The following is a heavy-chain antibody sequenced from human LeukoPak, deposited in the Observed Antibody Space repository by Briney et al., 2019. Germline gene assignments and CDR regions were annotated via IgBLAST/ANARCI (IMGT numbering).Heavy chain of an antibody. Sequence: PGGSLRLSCVISGFRFDNFAMHWVRQAPGKGLEWVASINWSNITVVYADAVKGRFTISRDNSKNSLYLLLNDLRAEDTAFYFCAKDSSGGVSSAGILDHWGPGTLVSVSP. V-gene: IGHV3-9*01. J-gene: IGHJ4*02. D-gene: IGHD6-13*01. CDR3: AKDSSGGVSSAGILDH. CDR2: INWSNITV. CDR1: GFRFDNFA.